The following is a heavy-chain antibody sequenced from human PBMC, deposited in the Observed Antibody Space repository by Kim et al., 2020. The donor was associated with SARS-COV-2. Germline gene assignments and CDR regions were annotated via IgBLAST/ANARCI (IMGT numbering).Heavy chain of an antibody. CDR1: GFTFSSYG. V-gene: IGHV3-33*01. Sequence: GGSLRLSCAASGFTFSSYGMHWVRQAPGKGLEWVAVIWYDGSNKCYADSVKGRFTISRDNSKNTLYLQMNSLRAEDTAVYYCARDRAFGDYDSSDYWGQGTLVTVSS. J-gene: IGHJ4*02. D-gene: IGHD3-22*01. CDR3: ARDRAFGDYDSSDY. CDR2: IWYDGSNK.